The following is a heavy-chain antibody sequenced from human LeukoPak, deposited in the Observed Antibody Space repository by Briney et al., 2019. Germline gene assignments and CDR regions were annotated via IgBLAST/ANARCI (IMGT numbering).Heavy chain of an antibody. CDR2: IYYSGST. CDR1: GGSISSGGYY. D-gene: IGHD3-3*01. V-gene: IGHV4-31*03. Sequence: PSQTLSLTCTVSGGSISSGGYYWSWIRQHPGKGLEWIGYIYYSGSTYYNPSLKSRVTISVDTSKNQFSLKLSSVTAADTAVYYCARDPSYYDFWSGYYNSGWPVYYYYYMDVWGKGTTVTVSS. J-gene: IGHJ6*03. CDR3: ARDPSYYDFWSGYYNSGWPVYYYYYMDV.